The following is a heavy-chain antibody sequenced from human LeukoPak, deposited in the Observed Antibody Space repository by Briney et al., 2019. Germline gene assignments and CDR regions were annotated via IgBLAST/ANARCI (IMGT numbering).Heavy chain of an antibody. CDR1: GFTFSSYS. D-gene: IGHD5-18*01. CDR3: ARDISAMSSDY. V-gene: IGHV3-48*04. J-gene: IGHJ4*02. CDR2: ISSSSTTI. Sequence: GGSLRLSCAASGFTFSSYSMIWVRQAPGKGLGWVSYISSSSTTIYYADSVKGRFTISRDNAKNSLYLQMNSLRAEDTAVYYCARDISAMSSDYWGQGTLVTVSS.